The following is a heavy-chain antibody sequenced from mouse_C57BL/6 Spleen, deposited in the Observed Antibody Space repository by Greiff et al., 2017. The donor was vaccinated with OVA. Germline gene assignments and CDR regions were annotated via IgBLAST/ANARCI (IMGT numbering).Heavy chain of an antibody. Sequence: VPLQQSVAELVRPGASVKLSCTSSGFNIKTTYMHWVQQRPEQGLAWIGRIDPANGNTTYAPKFQGKATITADTSSNTADLQLSSLTSEDTAIYYCARGRAMDYWGQGTSVTVSS. J-gene: IGHJ4*01. CDR2: IDPANGNT. CDR3: ARGRAMDY. V-gene: IGHV14-3*01. CDR1: GFNIKTTY.